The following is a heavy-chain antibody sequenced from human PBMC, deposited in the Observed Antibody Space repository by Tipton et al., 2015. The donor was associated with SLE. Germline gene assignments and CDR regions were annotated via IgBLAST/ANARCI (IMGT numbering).Heavy chain of an antibody. Sequence: SLRLSCAASGFTFSDYYMNWIRQAPGKGLEWISYISSSGSTIYYADSVKGRFAISRDNAKNSLYLQMNSLRAEDTAVYYCVREGHKNVGYGYDYWGQGTLVTVSS. CDR3: VREGHKNVGYGYDY. D-gene: IGHD5-12*01. V-gene: IGHV3-11*01. J-gene: IGHJ4*02. CDR2: ISSSGSTI. CDR1: GFTFSDYY.